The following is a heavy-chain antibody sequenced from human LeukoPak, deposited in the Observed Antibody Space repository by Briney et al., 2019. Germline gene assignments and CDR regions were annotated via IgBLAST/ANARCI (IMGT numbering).Heavy chain of an antibody. J-gene: IGHJ4*02. D-gene: IGHD2-21*02. CDR1: GGSISSGSYY. V-gene: IGHV4-61*02. Sequence: SETLSLTCTVSGGSISSGSYYWNWIRQPAGKGLEWIGRIYTSGSTNYNPSLKSRVTISVDTFKNQFSLKLSSVTAADTAVYYCARDRVGTGFDYWGQGTLVTVSS. CDR2: IYTSGST. CDR3: ARDRVGTGFDY.